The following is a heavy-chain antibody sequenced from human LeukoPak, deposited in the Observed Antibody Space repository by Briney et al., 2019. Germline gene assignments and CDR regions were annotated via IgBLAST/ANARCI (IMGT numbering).Heavy chain of an antibody. CDR1: GYSFTSYW. V-gene: IGHV5-51*01. CDR2: IYPGDSNT. J-gene: IGHJ4*02. Sequence: GESLKISFKGSGYSFTSYWIAWVRQMPGEGLEGMGIIYPGDSNTRYSPSFQGQVTISADRSISTAYLQWNSLKASDSAMYYCARKHDYGDFPFDYWGQGTLVTVSS. D-gene: IGHD4-17*01. CDR3: ARKHDYGDFPFDY.